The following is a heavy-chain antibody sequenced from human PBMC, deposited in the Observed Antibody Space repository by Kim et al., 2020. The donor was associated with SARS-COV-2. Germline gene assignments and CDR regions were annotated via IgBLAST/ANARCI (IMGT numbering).Heavy chain of an antibody. Sequence: DYQVTLKSRVTINPDTSTNQFSLQLNSVTAEDTAVYYCARDTPGQKAFDIWGQGTMVTVS. J-gene: IGHJ3*02. V-gene: IGHV6-1*01. CDR3: ARDTPGQKAFDI.